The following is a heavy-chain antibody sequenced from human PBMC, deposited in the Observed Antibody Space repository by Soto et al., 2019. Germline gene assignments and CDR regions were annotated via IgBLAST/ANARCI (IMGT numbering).Heavy chain of an antibody. D-gene: IGHD3-3*01. Sequence: QVQLQQWGAGLLKPSETLSLTCAVYGGSFSGYYWSWIRQPPGKGLEWIGEIKHSGSTNYNPALKSRVTRSVDTYKNQFSLKLSSVTAADTAVYYCARGLSHYDFWSGYYSLKYYFDYWGQGTLVTVSS. V-gene: IGHV4-34*01. CDR3: ARGLSHYDFWSGYYSLKYYFDY. J-gene: IGHJ4*02. CDR2: IKHSGST. CDR1: GGSFSGYY.